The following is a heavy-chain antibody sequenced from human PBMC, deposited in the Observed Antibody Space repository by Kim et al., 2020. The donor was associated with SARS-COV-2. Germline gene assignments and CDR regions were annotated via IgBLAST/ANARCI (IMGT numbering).Heavy chain of an antibody. V-gene: IGHV3-30*02. CDR3: AKDQHYGSGSSYYYYGMDV. D-gene: IGHD3-10*01. J-gene: IGHJ6*02. Sequence: GRFTISRDNSKNTLYLQMNSLRAEDTAVYYCAKDQHYGSGSSYYYYGMDVWGQGTTVTVSS.